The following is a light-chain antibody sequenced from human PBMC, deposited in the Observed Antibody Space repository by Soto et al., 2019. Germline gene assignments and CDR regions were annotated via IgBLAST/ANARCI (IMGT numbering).Light chain of an antibody. CDR2: DVN. V-gene: IGLV2-8*01. CDR3: SSYAPSDVV. CDR1: PSDVGGSNS. J-gene: IGLJ2*01. Sequence: QSVLTQPPSASGSPGQSVTISCTGTPSDVGGSNSVSWYQQHPGKAPNLMIYDVNKRPSGVPDRFSGSESGNTASLTVSGLQAADEAYYFCSSYAPSDVVFGGGTKVTVL.